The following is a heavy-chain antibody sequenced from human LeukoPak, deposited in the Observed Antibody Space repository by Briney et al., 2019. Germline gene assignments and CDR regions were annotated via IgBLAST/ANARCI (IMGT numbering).Heavy chain of an antibody. Sequence: SGPTLVNPTQTLTLTFTFSGFSLSTSEVGVGWIRQPPGKALEWLALLYWDDDKRYSPSLKSRLTITKDTSKNQVVLTMTNMDPVNTATYYCAHAGGLGVLLRWDYWGQGTLVTVSS. V-gene: IGHV2-5*02. J-gene: IGHJ4*02. CDR1: GFSLSTSEVG. CDR2: LYWDDDK. CDR3: AHAGGLGVLLRWDY. D-gene: IGHD2-15*01.